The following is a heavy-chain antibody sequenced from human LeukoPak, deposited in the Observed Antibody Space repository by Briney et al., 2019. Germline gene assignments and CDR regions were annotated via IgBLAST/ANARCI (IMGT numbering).Heavy chain of an antibody. Sequence: SETLSLTCTVSNDSVSNYFWTWIRQPPGKGLEWIGFISVSGRTNYKPSLKRRATISLDTAKNQFYLKLNSVTAADTAVYYCERGYREDYNVLTGLNGSDWFDPWGQGTLVTVSS. D-gene: IGHD3-9*01. CDR3: ERGYREDYNVLTGLNGSDWFDP. CDR2: ISVSGRT. CDR1: NDSVSNYF. J-gene: IGHJ5*02. V-gene: IGHV4-59*02.